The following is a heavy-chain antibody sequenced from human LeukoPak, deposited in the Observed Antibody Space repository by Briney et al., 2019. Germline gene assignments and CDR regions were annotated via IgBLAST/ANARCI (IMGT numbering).Heavy chain of an antibody. J-gene: IGHJ4*02. CDR2: IYYSGST. V-gene: IGHV4-39*01. CDR1: GFTVSSNY. D-gene: IGHD6-19*01. Sequence: GSLRLSCAASGFTVSSNYMSWLRQPPGKGLEWIGSIYYSGSTYYNPSLKSRVTISVDTSKNQFSLRLSSVTAADTAVYYCARHDPYSSGCRRPCPPDYWGQGTLVTVSS. CDR3: ARHDPYSSGCRRPCPPDY.